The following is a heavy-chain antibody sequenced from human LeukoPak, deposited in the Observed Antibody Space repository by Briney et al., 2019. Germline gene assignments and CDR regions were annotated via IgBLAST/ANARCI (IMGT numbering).Heavy chain of an antibody. CDR1: GYTFTSYD. Sequence: GASVKVSCKAFGYTFTSYDINWVRQATGQGLEWMGWMNPNSGNTGYAQKFQGRVTMTRNTSISTAYMELSSLRSEDTAVYYCARGPVYCSSTSCYTGFDYWGQGTLVTVSS. V-gene: IGHV1-8*01. CDR2: MNPNSGNT. D-gene: IGHD2-2*02. CDR3: ARGPVYCSSTSCYTGFDY. J-gene: IGHJ4*02.